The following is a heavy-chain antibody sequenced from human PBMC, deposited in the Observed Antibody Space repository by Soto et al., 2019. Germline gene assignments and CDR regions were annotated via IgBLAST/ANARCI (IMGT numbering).Heavy chain of an antibody. Sequence: EVQLEESGGALVQPGRSLRLSCAASGFTFDDYAMHWVRQVLGKGLEWVSSISWNSGNIGYADSVKGRFTTSRDNAKDSLYLQMSCLRPEDTALYYCVRSKGGYSYGTPFDYWGQGTLVTVSS. CDR1: GFTFDDYA. V-gene: IGHV3-9*01. CDR3: VRSKGGYSYGTPFDY. D-gene: IGHD5-18*01. J-gene: IGHJ4*02. CDR2: ISWNSGNI.